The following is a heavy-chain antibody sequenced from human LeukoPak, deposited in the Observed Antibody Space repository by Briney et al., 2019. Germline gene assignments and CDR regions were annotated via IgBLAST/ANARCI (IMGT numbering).Heavy chain of an antibody. J-gene: IGHJ4*02. CDR1: GFTFSSYA. D-gene: IGHD6-19*01. CDR2: ISYDGSNK. CDR3: AKDLSLNGWRYYFDY. V-gene: IGHV3-30-3*01. Sequence: GGSLRLSCAASGFTFSSYAMHWVRQAPGKGLEWVAVISYDGSNKYYADSVKGRFTISRDNSKNTLYLQMNSLRAEDTAVYYCAKDLSLNGWRYYFDYWGQGTLVTVSS.